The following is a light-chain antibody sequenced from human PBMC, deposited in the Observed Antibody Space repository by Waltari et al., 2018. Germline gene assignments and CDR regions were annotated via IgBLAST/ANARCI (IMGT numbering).Light chain of an antibody. J-gene: IGLJ2*01. Sequence: SYELTQPPSVSVSPGQTARITCPGDALRKKYAYWYQQKSGQTPVLVIYEDKKRPSGIPERVSGSSSGTVATLTISGAQVEDEADYFCYSTDNNGRGVFGGGTKLTVL. CDR3: YSTDNNGRGV. CDR2: EDK. V-gene: IGLV3-10*01. CDR1: ALRKKY.